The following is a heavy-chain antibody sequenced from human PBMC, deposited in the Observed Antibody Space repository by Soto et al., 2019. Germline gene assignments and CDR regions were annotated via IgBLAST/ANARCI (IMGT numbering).Heavy chain of an antibody. Sequence: VQLVQSGAEVKKPGSSVKVSCKASGGTFSSYAISWVRQAPGQGLEWVANIKQDGSEKYYVDSVKGRFTISRDNAKNSLYLQMNSLRAEDTAVYYCARGGTTVVTPSDYWGQGTLVTVSS. V-gene: IGHV3-7*02. D-gene: IGHD4-17*01. J-gene: IGHJ4*02. CDR2: IKQDGSEK. CDR1: GGTFSSYA. CDR3: ARGGTTVVTPSDY.